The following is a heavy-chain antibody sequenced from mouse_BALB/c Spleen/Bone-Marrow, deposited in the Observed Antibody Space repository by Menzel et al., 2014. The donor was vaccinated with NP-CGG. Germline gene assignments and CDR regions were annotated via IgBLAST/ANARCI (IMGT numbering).Heavy chain of an antibody. J-gene: IGHJ3*01. V-gene: IGHV4-1*02. CDR2: INPDSNTI. CDR3: ARLGYYGSFAY. CDR1: EFDFSRYW. D-gene: IGHD1-2*01. Sequence: EVKLQESGGGLVQPGGSLKLSCAASEFDFSRYWMSWVRQAPGKGLEWIGEINPDSNTINYTPSLKDKFIISRDNAKNTLYLQMSKVRSEDTALYYCARLGYYGSFAYWGQGTLVTVSA.